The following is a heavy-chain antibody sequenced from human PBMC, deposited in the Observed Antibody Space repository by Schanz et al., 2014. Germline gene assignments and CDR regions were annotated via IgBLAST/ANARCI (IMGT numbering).Heavy chain of an antibody. CDR2: INSSGGGT. D-gene: IGHD2-2*01. V-gene: IGHV1-46*01. Sequence: VQLEQSGAEVKKPGSSVKVSCKASGGTFSSFGINWVRQAPGQGLEWMGYINSSGGGTSYAQKFQDRLTMTRDASTSTVYMELSSLRSDDTAVYYCARDRRRYCSTASCLHDNWFDPWGQGTLVIVSS. CDR3: ARDRRRYCSTASCLHDNWFDP. CDR1: GGTFSSFG. J-gene: IGHJ5*02.